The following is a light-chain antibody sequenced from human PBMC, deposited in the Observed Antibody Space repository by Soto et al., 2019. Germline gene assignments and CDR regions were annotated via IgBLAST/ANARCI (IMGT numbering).Light chain of an antibody. V-gene: IGLV7-46*01. Sequence: QTVVTQEPSLTVSPGGTVTLTCGSSTGAVTSGHYPYWFQQKPGQAPRTLIYDTSNKHSWTPARFSGSLLGGKVALTLSGAQPEDEAEYYCLLSYSGAHVVFGGGTKLTVL. CDR2: DTS. CDR1: TGAVTSGHY. J-gene: IGLJ2*01. CDR3: LLSYSGAHVV.